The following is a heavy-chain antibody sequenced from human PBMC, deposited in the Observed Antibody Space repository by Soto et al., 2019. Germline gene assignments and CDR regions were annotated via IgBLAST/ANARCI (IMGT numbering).Heavy chain of an antibody. CDR1: GFTFDDYA. Sequence: EVQLVESGGGLVQPGRSLRLSCAASGFTFDDYAMHWVRQAPGKGLEWVSGISWNSGSIGYADSVKGRFTISRDNAKNSLYLQMNSLRAEDTALYYCAKAYGSDAFDIWGQGTMVTVSS. V-gene: IGHV3-9*01. D-gene: IGHD3-10*01. CDR3: AKAYGSDAFDI. J-gene: IGHJ3*02. CDR2: ISWNSGSI.